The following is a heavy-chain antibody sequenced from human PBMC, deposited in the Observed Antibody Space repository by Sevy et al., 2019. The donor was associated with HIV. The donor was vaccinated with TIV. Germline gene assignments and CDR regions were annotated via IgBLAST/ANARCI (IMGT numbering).Heavy chain of an antibody. CDR3: ARDNENYYDSRGYHYLFDY. CDR2: ISYDGSKK. V-gene: IGHV3-30-3*01. CDR1: GFTFSSYA. J-gene: IGHJ4*02. D-gene: IGHD3-22*01. Sequence: GGSLRLSCAASGFTFSSYAMHWVRQAPAKGLEWVGYISYDGSKKFYADSVRGRFTISRDSSGNTLFLQMNSPRAEDTAVYYCARDNENYYDSRGYHYLFDYWGQGTLVTVSS.